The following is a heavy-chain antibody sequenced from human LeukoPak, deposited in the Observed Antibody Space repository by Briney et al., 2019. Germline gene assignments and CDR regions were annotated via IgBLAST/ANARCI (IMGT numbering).Heavy chain of an antibody. V-gene: IGHV1-8*03. Sequence: ASVRVSCKASGYTFTRYEIHWVRQATGQGLEWLGWMNPNSGNTGYAQKFQGRVTITRDTSITTAYMDLSNLRSEDTALYYCARRPESCSSTSCYYFDNWGQGTLVTVSS. CDR3: ARRPESCSSTSCYYFDN. D-gene: IGHD2-2*01. J-gene: IGHJ4*02. CDR1: GYTFTRYE. CDR2: MNPNSGNT.